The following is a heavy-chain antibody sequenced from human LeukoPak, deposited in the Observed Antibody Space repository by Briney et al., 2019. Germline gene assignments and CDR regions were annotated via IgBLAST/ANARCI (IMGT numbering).Heavy chain of an antibody. D-gene: IGHD2-2*01. CDR2: ISAYNGNT. V-gene: IGHV1-18*01. Sequence: ASVKVSCKASGYTFTSYGISWVRQAPGQGLEWMGWISAYNGNTNYAQKLQGRVTMTTDTSTSTAYMELRSLRSDDTAVYYCARRCSSTSCYYYYGMDVWGQGTTVTVSS. CDR3: ARRCSSTSCYYYYGMDV. CDR1: GYTFTSYG. J-gene: IGHJ6*02.